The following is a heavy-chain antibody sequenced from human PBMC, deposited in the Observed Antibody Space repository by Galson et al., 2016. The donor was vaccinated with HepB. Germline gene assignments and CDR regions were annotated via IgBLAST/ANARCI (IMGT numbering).Heavy chain of an antibody. D-gene: IGHD5-24*01. CDR2: VHYSGTP. Sequence: SETLSLTCNVSGDSISSHYWSWIRQPPGKGLEWIGYVHYSGTPYYNPTLTSRATISLHTTKKQFSLQMTSVTAADTAVYYCARTMSAFDIWGQGTTVTVSS. J-gene: IGHJ3*02. CDR3: ARTMSAFDI. V-gene: IGHV4-59*11. CDR1: GDSISSHY.